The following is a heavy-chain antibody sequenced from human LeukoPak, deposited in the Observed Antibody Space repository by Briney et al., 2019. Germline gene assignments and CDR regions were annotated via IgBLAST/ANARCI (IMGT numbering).Heavy chain of an antibody. CDR3: ARVGEYSSGWYGPRAIGYFDY. D-gene: IGHD6-19*01. Sequence: SVKVSCKASGYTFSSYATSWVRQAPGQGLEWMGGIIPIFGTANYAQKFQGRVTITADESTSTAYMELSSLRSEDTAVYYCARVGEYSSGWYGPRAIGYFDYWGQGTLVTVSS. CDR1: GYTFSSYA. V-gene: IGHV1-69*13. J-gene: IGHJ4*02. CDR2: IIPIFGTA.